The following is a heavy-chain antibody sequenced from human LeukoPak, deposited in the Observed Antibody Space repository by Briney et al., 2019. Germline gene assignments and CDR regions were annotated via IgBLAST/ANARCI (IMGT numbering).Heavy chain of an antibody. CDR3: ASARESCICSTCYEYFHH. Sequence: TGGSLRLSCAASGFTVTTKSMAWVRQAPGRGLEWVSVFYSPGSTYYADSVHGRFTISRDNSLNTLFLQMNSLRVEDTAVYYCASARESCICSTCYEYFHHWGQGTPLTVSS. CDR1: GFTVTTKS. CDR2: FYSPGST. D-gene: IGHD2-2*01. J-gene: IGHJ1*01. V-gene: IGHV3-53*01.